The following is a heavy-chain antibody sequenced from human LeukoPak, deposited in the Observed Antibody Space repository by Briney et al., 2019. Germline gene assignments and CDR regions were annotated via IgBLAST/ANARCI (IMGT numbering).Heavy chain of an antibody. V-gene: IGHV3-23*01. D-gene: IGHD3-16*01. Sequence: GGSLRLSCAASGFMFSSYAMSWVRQAPGKGLEWVSAIGGSGVSTYYADSVRGRFTISRDKTRDTLYLQMNSLRAGDTAIYYCAKGRYVNYYGMDVWGQGTTVTVSS. J-gene: IGHJ6*02. CDR3: AKGRYVNYYGMDV. CDR2: IGGSGVST. CDR1: GFMFSSYA.